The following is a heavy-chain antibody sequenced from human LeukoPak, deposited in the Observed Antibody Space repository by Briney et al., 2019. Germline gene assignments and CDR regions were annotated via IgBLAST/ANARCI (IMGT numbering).Heavy chain of an antibody. CDR3: AREPVGAHAFDI. CDR2: ISTSSSSI. D-gene: IGHD1-26*01. CDR1: GVIFSVYN. J-gene: IGHJ3*02. Sequence: PGGSLRLSCAASGVIFSVYNMNWVRQALGKGLEWVSYISTSSSSIKYADSVKGRFTISRDNAKNSLYLQMNSLRDEDTAVYYCAREPVGAHAFDIWGQGTVVTVSS. V-gene: IGHV3-48*02.